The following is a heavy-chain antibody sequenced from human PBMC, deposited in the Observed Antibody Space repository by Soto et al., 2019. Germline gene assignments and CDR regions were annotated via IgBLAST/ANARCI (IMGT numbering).Heavy chain of an antibody. Sequence: QVQLVQSGAEVKKPGASVKVSCKASGYTFINYGISWVRQAPGQGLEWMGWINTYNGNTNYAKKFQGRVTMTTDTSTSTAYMELRSLRSDDTAVYHCARDPVGAACFDPWGQGTLVIVSS. V-gene: IGHV1-18*01. CDR3: ARDPVGAACFDP. CDR1: GYTFINYG. J-gene: IGHJ5*02. CDR2: INTYNGNT. D-gene: IGHD1-26*01.